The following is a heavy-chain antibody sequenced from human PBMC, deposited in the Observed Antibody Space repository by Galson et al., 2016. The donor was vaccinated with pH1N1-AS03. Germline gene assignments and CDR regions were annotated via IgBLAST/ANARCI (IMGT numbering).Heavy chain of an antibody. V-gene: IGHV3-21*04. CDR1: GFTFSHYS. CDR3: IKGGAASADFFDI. J-gene: IGHJ3*02. D-gene: IGHD3/OR15-3a*01. Sequence: SLRLSCAASGFTFSHYSTSWVRQAPGKGLEWVSSISGSSSYIYYADSVKGRFTISRDSAKNSLNLQMNSLRAEDTALYYCIKGGAASADFFDIWGQGTMVTVSS. CDR2: ISGSSSYI.